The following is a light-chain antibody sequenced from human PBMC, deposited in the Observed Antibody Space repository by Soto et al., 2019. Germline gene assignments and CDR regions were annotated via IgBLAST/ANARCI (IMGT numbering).Light chain of an antibody. CDR2: DVS. V-gene: IGLV2-11*01. J-gene: IGLJ1*01. Sequence: QSVVTQPRSVSGSPGQSVTISCTGTSSDVGGYNYVSWYQQHPGKAPKLMIYDVSKRPSGVPDRFSGSKSGNTASLTISGLQADDEADYYCCSYEGSYTLVFGTRTVVTVL. CDR1: SSDVGGYNY. CDR3: CSYEGSYTLV.